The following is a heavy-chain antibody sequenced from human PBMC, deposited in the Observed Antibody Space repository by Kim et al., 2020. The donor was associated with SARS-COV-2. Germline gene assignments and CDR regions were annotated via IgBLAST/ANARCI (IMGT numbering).Heavy chain of an antibody. V-gene: IGHV4-34*01. Sequence: NSNPSPKSRVNISVDTSKNQFSLELSSVTAADTAVYYCARERDYDLFFDYWGQGTLVTVSS. CDR3: ARERDYDLFFDY. J-gene: IGHJ4*02. D-gene: IGHD4-17*01.